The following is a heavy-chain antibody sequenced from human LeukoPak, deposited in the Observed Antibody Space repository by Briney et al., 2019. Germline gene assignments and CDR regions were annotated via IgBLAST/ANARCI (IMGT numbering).Heavy chain of an antibody. D-gene: IGHD6-13*01. CDR1: GFTFSDYY. Sequence: MTGGSLRLSCAASGFTFSDYYMSWIRQAPGKGLEWVSYISSSGSTIYYADSVKGRFTISRDNAKNSLYLQMNSLRAEDTAVYYCARALIAAAGTLTFDPWGQGTLVTVSS. V-gene: IGHV3-11*01. CDR2: ISSSGSTI. J-gene: IGHJ5*02. CDR3: ARALIAAAGTLTFDP.